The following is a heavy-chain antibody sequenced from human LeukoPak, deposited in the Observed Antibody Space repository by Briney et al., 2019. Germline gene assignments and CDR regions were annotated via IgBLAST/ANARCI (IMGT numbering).Heavy chain of an antibody. D-gene: IGHD2-21*01. CDR3: ARGSPDILWGGY. CDR2: ISSSGGTV. CDR1: GFTFSDYY. V-gene: IGHV3-11*01. J-gene: IGHJ4*02. Sequence: GGSLRLSCAASGFTFSDYYMSWIRQAPGKGLEWVSYISSSGGTVSYADSVKGRFTISRDNAKNSLSLQMNSLRAEDTAVYYCARGSPDILWGGYWGQGTLVTVSS.